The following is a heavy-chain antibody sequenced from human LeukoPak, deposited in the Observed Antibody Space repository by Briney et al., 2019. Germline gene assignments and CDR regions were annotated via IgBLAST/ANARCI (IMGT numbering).Heavy chain of an antibody. V-gene: IGHV5-51*01. CDR2: IYPGDSDT. D-gene: IGHD2-2*01. CDR1: GYSFTSYW. CDR3: ARHGLGYCSSTSCPRGLQNAFDI. J-gene: IGHJ3*02. Sequence: GESLKISCKGSGYSFTSYWIGWVRQMPGKGLEWMGIIYPGDSDTRYSPSFQGQVTISADKSISTAYLQWSSLKASDTAMYYCARHGLGYCSSTSCPRGLQNAFDIWGQGTMVTVSS.